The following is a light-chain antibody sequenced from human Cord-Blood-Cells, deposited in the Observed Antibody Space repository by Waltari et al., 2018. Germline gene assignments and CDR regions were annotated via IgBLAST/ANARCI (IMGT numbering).Light chain of an antibody. CDR1: SSDVGGYNH. J-gene: IGLJ2*01. CDR2: EVS. V-gene: IGLV2-14*01. Sequence: QSALTQPASVSGSPGQSITISCTGTSSDVGGYNHVSWYQQHPGKAPKLMIYEVSNRPSGVSNRFSGSKSGNTASLTISGLQAEDEADYYCSSYTSSSTGVVFGGGTKLTVL. CDR3: SSYTSSSTGVV.